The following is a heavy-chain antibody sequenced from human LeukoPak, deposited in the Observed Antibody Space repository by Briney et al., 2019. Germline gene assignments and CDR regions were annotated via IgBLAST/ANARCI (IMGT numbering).Heavy chain of an antibody. J-gene: IGHJ5*02. CDR1: GGSISSGGYY. Sequence: PSETLSLTCTVSGGSISSGGYYWSWIRQHPGKSLEWIGYVYYSGSTYYNPSLKSRVTISVDTSKNQFSLKLSSVTAADTAVYYCAREVAARGVDPWGQGTLVTVSS. V-gene: IGHV4-31*03. CDR2: VYYSGST. D-gene: IGHD2-15*01. CDR3: AREVAARGVDP.